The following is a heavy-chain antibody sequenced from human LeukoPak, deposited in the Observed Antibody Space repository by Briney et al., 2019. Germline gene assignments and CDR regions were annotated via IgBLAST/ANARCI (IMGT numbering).Heavy chain of an antibody. D-gene: IGHD2-21*02. CDR1: GYTFTTYY. J-gene: IGHJ5*02. V-gene: IGHV1-2*02. CDR3: ARQYCGGDCYNP. CDR2: INPSTGGT. Sequence: ASVKVSCKASGYTFTTYYMHWVRQAPGQGLQWMGWINPSTGGTKYAEKFQGRVTMTRDTSITTAYMELSGLTSDDTGVYYCARQYCGGDCYNPWGQGTLVIVAS.